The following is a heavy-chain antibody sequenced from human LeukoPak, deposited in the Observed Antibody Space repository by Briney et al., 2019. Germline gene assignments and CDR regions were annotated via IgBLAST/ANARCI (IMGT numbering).Heavy chain of an antibody. D-gene: IGHD3-16*02. CDR3: ARGVSYDYVWGSYRYTDASDY. CDR2: ISSSSSYI. Sequence: PGGSLRLSCAASGFAFSSYSMNWVRQAPGKGLEWVSSISSSSSYIYYADSVKGRFTISRDNAKNSLYLQMNSLRAEDTAVYYCARGVSYDYVWGSYRYTDASDYWGQGTLVTVSS. CDR1: GFAFSSYS. J-gene: IGHJ4*02. V-gene: IGHV3-21*01.